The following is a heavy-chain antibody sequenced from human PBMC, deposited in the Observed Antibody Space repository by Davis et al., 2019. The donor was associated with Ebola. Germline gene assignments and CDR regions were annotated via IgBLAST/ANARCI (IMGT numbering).Heavy chain of an antibody. CDR1: GFTFSSYA. J-gene: IGHJ4*02. CDR2: ISGSGGST. CDR3: AKGVAVAGTSSFDY. Sequence: LSLTCAASGFTFSSYAMSWVRQAPGKGLEWVSAISGSGGSTYYADSVKGRFTISRDNSKNTLYLQMNSLRAEDTAVYYCAKGVAVAGTSSFDYWGQGTLVTVSS. V-gene: IGHV3-23*01. D-gene: IGHD6-19*01.